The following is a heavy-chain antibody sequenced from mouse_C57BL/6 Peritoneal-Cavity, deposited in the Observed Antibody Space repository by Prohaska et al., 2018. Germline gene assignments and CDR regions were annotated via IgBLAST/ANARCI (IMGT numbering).Heavy chain of an antibody. Sequence: MSCKASGYTFTSYTMHWVKQRHGQGLEWIGYINPSSCYTKYNQKFKDKATLTADKSSSTAYMQLSSLTSEDSAVYYCARSDITTVVADYWGQGTTLTVSS. D-gene: IGHD1-1*01. J-gene: IGHJ2*01. CDR2: INPSSCYT. CDR1: GYTFTSYT. CDR3: ARSDITTVVADY. V-gene: IGHV1-4*01.